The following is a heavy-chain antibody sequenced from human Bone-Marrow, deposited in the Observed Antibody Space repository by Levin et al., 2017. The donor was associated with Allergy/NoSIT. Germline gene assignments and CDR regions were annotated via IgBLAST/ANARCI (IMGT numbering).Heavy chain of an antibody. D-gene: IGHD4-17*01. J-gene: IGHJ4*02. CDR2: ISASGTTT. CDR1: GFNFGASS. V-gene: IGHV3-48*01. Sequence: GGSLRLSCAASGFNFGASSMNWVRQAPGKGPEWLSYISASGTTTFYADSVKGRFTMSRDNAKNSLSLQMNSLRGEDTAVYFCVRDGYGDSSFNSCGQGSLVTVSS. CDR3: VRDGYGDSSFNS.